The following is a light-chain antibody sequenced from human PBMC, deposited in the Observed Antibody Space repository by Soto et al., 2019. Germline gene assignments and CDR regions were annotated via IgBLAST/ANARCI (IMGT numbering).Light chain of an antibody. J-gene: IGLJ1*01. CDR2: DVT. CDR1: SSDIGGYNS. CDR3: SSYTDRKNLV. Sequence: QSVLTQSPSASGSPGQSVTISCTGTSSDIGGYNSVSWYQQHPGKAPKVMIYDVTKRPSGVPDRFSGSKSGNTASLTVFALQAEDEADYYCSSYTDRKNLVFGTGTKVTVL. V-gene: IGLV2-8*01.